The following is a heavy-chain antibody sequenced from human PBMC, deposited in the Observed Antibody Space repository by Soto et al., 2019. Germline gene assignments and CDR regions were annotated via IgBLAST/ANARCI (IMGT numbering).Heavy chain of an antibody. D-gene: IGHD2-2*01. CDR2: IWYDGSNK. V-gene: IGHV3-33*01. CDR1: GFTFSSYG. CDR3: ARPPLKYCSSTSCYHYMDV. Sequence: GGSLRLSCAASGFTFSSYGMHWVRQAPGKGLEWVAVIWYDGSNKYYADSVKGRFTISRDNSKNTLYLQMNSLRAEDTAVYYCARPPLKYCSSTSCYHYMDVWGKGTTVTVSS. J-gene: IGHJ6*03.